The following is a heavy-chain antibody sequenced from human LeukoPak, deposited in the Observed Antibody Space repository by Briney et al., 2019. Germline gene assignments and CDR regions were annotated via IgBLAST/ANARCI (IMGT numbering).Heavy chain of an antibody. CDR2: IYPGDFYT. Sequence: GESLKISCKGSGYIFTNYWIGWVRQMPGKGLEWMGIIYPGDFYTRFSPSFEGRVTISAEKSISTAYLQWSSLKASDTAIYYCARRVTFGGSIVAAFDIWGQGTMVTVSS. CDR3: ARRVTFGGSIVAAFDI. D-gene: IGHD3-16*02. CDR1: GYIFTNYW. V-gene: IGHV5-51*01. J-gene: IGHJ3*02.